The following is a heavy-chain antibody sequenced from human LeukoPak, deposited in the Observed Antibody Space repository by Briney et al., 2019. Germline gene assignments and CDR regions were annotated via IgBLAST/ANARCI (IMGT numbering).Heavy chain of an antibody. CDR3: ARDTYYYDSSGYSSDYYYGMDV. J-gene: IGHJ6*02. D-gene: IGHD3-22*01. CDR2: IYYSGST. CDR1: GGPFSSGSYY. Sequence: SETLSLTCTVSGGPFSSGSYYWSWIRQPPGKGLEWIGYIYYSGSTNYNPSLKSRVTISVDTSKNQFSLKLSSVTAVDTAVYYCARDTYYYDSSGYSSDYYYGMDVWGQGTTVTVSS. V-gene: IGHV4-61*01.